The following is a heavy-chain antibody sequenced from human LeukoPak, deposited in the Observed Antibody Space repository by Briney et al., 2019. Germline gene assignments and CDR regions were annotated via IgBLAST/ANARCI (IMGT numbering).Heavy chain of an antibody. CDR2: ISGSGGST. D-gene: IGHD6-19*01. CDR3: AKDLHSGWYFDY. V-gene: IGHV3-23*01. CDR1: GFTFNNYA. Sequence: QPGGSLRLSCAASGFTFNNYAMNWVRQAPGKGLEWVSGISGSGGSTYYADSVKGRFTISRDNSKNTLYLQMNSLRAEDTAVYYCAKDLHSGWYFDYWGQGTLVTVSS. J-gene: IGHJ4*02.